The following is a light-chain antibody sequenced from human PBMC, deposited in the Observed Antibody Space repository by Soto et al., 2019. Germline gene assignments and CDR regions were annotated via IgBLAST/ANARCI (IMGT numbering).Light chain of an antibody. V-gene: IGKV1-27*01. CDR1: QGFSNS. Sequence: DIQMTQSPSSLSASVGDGVTFTCRASQGFSNSLAWYQHKPGKIPKLLIYAASTLQSGVPSRFSGCGSGTDFTLTISSLEPEDFAVYYGQQRSNWPPITFGQGTRLEIK. CDR2: AAS. CDR3: QQRSNWPPIT. J-gene: IGKJ5*01.